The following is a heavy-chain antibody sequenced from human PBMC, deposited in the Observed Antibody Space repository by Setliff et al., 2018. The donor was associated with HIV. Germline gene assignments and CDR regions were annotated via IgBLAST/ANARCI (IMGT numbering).Heavy chain of an antibody. CDR3: AYSGRQLRGPYFDF. CDR1: GLSLSTSGVG. CDR2: IYWNNNK. V-gene: IGHV2-5*01. D-gene: IGHD1-1*01. Sequence: PTQTLTLTCTFSGLSLSTSGVGVGWIRQSPGKALEWLAFIYWNNNKHYSTSLKSRLTVTKDTSKNRVVFTMTNMDPVDTATYYCAYSGRQLRGPYFDFWGQGTPVTVS. J-gene: IGHJ4*02.